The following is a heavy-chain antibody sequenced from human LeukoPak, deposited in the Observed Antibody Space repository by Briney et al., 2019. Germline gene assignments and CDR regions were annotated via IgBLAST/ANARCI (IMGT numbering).Heavy chain of an antibody. CDR3: ASLRGGFGELLVDI. CDR1: GYTFTGYY. CDR2: INPNSGGT. V-gene: IGHV1-2*02. Sequence: ASVKVSCKASGYTFTGYYMHWVRQAPGQGLEWMGWINPNSGGTNYAQKFQGRVTMTRDTSISTAYMELSRLGSDDTAVYYCASLRGGFGELLVDIWGQGTMVTVSS. J-gene: IGHJ3*02. D-gene: IGHD3-10*01.